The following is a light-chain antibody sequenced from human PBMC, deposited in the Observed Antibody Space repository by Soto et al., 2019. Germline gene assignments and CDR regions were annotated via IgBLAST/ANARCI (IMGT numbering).Light chain of an antibody. V-gene: IGKV3-15*01. Sequence: AVSRGGVDLVCCSASQGIGSTLAWYQHKPGQTPRLLIHDASTRATGVPARFSGSGSGTEFTLTISSLQSEDFAVYYCQRYHNGPLTFGGGTKVDIK. CDR2: DAS. CDR1: QGIGST. CDR3: QRYHNGPLT. J-gene: IGKJ4*01.